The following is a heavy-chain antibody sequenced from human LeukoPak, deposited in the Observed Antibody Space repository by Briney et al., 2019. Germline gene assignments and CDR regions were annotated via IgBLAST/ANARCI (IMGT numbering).Heavy chain of an antibody. V-gene: IGHV4-59*12. CDR1: GGPIISYY. J-gene: IGHJ4*02. CDR2: IDHGGST. Sequence: SETLSLTCSVSGGPIISYYWSWVRQPPGKGLEWIGYIDHGGSTNYNPSLKSRVTISVDTSKNLFSLKLSSVTAADTAVYYCARGGTTLGDAGRKNFDCWGQGTLVTVSS. D-gene: IGHD1-1*01. CDR3: ARGGTTLGDAGRKNFDC.